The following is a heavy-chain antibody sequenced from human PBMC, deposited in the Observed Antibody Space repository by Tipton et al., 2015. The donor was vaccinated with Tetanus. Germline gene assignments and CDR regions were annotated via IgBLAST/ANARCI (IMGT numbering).Heavy chain of an antibody. D-gene: IGHD6-19*01. CDR3: AKAPRPLPLAGTPPDDYYYMDV. Sequence: SLRLSCAASGFTLSRYTMNWVRQAPGKGLEWVAVVYKGGSSPHYADSVRGRFTISRDNSKNTLFLQMDSLRAEDTAIYYCAKAPRPLPLAGTPPDDYYYMDVWGKGTTVTVSS. V-gene: IGHV3-23*03. J-gene: IGHJ6*03. CDR2: VYKGGSSP. CDR1: GFTLSRYT.